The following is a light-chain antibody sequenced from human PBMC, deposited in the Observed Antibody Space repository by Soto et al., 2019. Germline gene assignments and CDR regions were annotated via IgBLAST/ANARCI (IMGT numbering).Light chain of an antibody. J-gene: IGKJ4*01. Sequence: EIVLTQSPGTLSLSPGERENHSRRASQRVSSRYLAWYQQKTGQAPRLLIYGASNRATGIPDGFSGSGSGTDFTLTVSRLEPEDFAVYYCQQYGSSPGTFGGGTKV. CDR1: QRVSSRY. CDR2: GAS. CDR3: QQYGSSPGT. V-gene: IGKV3-20*01.